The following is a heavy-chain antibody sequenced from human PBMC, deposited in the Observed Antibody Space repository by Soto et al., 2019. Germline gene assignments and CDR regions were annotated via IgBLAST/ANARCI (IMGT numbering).Heavy chain of an antibody. V-gene: IGHV4-39*01. CDR3: ARLSYYDILTGEPAFDP. CDR2: IYYSGST. J-gene: IGHJ5*02. CDR1: GGSISSSSYY. Sequence: SETLSITCTVSGGSISSSSYYRGWIRQPPGKGLEWIGSIYYSGSTYYNPSLKSRVTISVDTSKNQFSLKLSSVTAADTAVYYCARLSYYDILTGEPAFDPWGQGTLVTVSS. D-gene: IGHD3-9*01.